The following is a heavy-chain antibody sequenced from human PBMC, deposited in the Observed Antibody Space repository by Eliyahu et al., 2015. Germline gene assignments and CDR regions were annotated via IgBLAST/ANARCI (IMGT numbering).Heavy chain of an antibody. CDR2: IYHSGST. CDR3: ARVVAATGFWFDP. V-gene: IGHV4-30-2*01. CDR1: GGSXSSGGYS. Sequence: QLQLQESGSGLVKPSQTLSLTCAVSGGSXSSGGYSWSWIRQPPGKGLEWIGYIYHSGSTYYNPSLKSRVTISVDRSKNQFSLKLSSVTAADTAVYYCARVVAATGFWFDPWGQGTLVTVSS. D-gene: IGHD6-13*01. J-gene: IGHJ5*02.